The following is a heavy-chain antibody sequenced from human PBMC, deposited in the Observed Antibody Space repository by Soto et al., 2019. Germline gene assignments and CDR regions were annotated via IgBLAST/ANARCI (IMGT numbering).Heavy chain of an antibody. CDR2: ISSSSSYI. V-gene: IGHV3-21*01. CDR1: GFTFSSYS. Sequence: GGSLKLSCAASGFTFSSYSMNWVRQAPGKGLEWVSSISSSSSYIYYADSVKGRFTISRDNAKNSLYLQMNSLRAEDTAVYYCARAPSYSSGWLTDAFDIWGQGTMVTVSS. J-gene: IGHJ3*02. CDR3: ARAPSYSSGWLTDAFDI. D-gene: IGHD6-19*01.